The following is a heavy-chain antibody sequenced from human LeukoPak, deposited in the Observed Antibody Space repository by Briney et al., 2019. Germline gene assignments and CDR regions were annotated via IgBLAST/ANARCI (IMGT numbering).Heavy chain of an antibody. V-gene: IGHV3-23*01. CDR1: GFTFSSYA. Sequence: GGSLRLSCAASGFTFSSYAMSWVRQAPGKGLEWVSAISGSGGSTYYADSVKGRFTISRDNSKNTLYLQMNSLRAEDTAVYYCAKDPQGREVVIMYFDYWGQGTLVTVSS. J-gene: IGHJ4*02. CDR3: AKDPQGREVVIMYFDY. D-gene: IGHD3-3*01. CDR2: ISGSGGST.